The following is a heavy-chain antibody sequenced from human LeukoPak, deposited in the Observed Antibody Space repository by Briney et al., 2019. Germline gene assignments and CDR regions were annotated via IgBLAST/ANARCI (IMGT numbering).Heavy chain of an antibody. Sequence: GGSLRLSCAASGFTFSGSAMHWVRQASGKRLEWVGRIRSKANSYATAYAASVKGRFTISRDDSKNTAYLQMNSLKTEDAAVYYCTREGIAVAGPDYWGQGTLVTVSS. J-gene: IGHJ4*02. V-gene: IGHV3-73*01. CDR3: TREGIAVAGPDY. D-gene: IGHD6-19*01. CDR1: GFTFSGSA. CDR2: IRSKANSYAT.